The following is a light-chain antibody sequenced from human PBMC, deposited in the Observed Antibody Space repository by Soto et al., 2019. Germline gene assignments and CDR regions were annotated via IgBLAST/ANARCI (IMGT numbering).Light chain of an antibody. V-gene: IGLV2-23*01. CDR2: EGS. J-gene: IGLJ2*01. Sequence: QAVVTQPASVSGSPGQSITISCTGTSSDVGSYNLVSWYQQHPGKAPKLMIYEGSKRPSGVSNRFSGSKSGNTASLTISGLQAEDEADYYCCSYAGSSRGVVFGGGTKVAVL. CDR3: CSYAGSSRGVV. CDR1: SSDVGSYNL.